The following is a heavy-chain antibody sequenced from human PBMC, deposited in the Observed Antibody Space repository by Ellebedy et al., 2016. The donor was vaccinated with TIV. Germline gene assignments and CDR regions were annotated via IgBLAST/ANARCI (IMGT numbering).Heavy chain of an antibody. D-gene: IGHD1-1*01. CDR3: ARGGPKGENDWIDP. V-gene: IGHV1-8*01. CDR2: MNPYSGNT. Sequence: AASVKVSCKASGYTFTNYALNWVRQATGHGLEWMGRMNPYSGNTIYARKFQGRLTMTRNTSIVTAYMELSNLKSEDTAMYYCARGGPKGENDWIDPWGQGTLVTVSS. J-gene: IGHJ5*02. CDR1: GYTFTNYA.